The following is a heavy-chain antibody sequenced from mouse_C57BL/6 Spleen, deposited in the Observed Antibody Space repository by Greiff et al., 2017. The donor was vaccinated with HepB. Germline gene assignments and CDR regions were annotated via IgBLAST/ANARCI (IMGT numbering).Heavy chain of an antibody. Sequence: QVQLQQSGAELARPGASVKLSCKASGYTFTSYGISWVKQRTGQGLEWIGEIYPRSGNTYYNEKFKGKATLTADKSSSTAYMELRSLTSEDSAVYFWARSPGSYFDYWGKGTTLTVSS. J-gene: IGHJ2*01. V-gene: IGHV1-81*01. CDR3: ARSPGSYFDY. CDR2: IYPRSGNT. CDR1: GYTFTSYG. D-gene: IGHD3-2*02.